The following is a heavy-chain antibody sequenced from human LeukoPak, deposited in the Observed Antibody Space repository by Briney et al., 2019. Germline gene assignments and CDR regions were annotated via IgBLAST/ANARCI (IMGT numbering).Heavy chain of an antibody. CDR1: GFTFSTYA. CDR3: AKGWHLDY. J-gene: IGHJ4*02. CDR2: IYSGGST. V-gene: IGHV3-66*02. D-gene: IGHD6-19*01. Sequence: GGSLRLSCAASGFTFSTYAMSWVRQAPGKGLEWVSVIYSGGSTYYADSVKGRFTISRDNSKNTLYLQMNSLRAEDTAVYYCAKGWHLDYWGQGTLVTVSS.